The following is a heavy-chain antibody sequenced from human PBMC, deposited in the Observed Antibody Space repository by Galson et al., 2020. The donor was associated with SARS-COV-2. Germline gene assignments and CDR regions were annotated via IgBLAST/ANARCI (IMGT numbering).Heavy chain of an antibody. Sequence: GESLKISCAASGFTFSDYYMSWIRQAPGKGLEWVSYISSSGSTIYYADSVKGRFTISRDNAKNSLYLQMNSLRAEDTAVYYCASWGYYYDSSGYSNYWGQGTLVTVSS. CDR1: GFTFSDYY. CDR2: ISSSGSTI. J-gene: IGHJ4*02. D-gene: IGHD3-22*01. CDR3: ASWGYYYDSSGYSNY. V-gene: IGHV3-11*01.